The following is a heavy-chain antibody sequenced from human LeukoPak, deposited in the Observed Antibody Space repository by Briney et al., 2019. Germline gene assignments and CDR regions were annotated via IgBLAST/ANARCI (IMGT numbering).Heavy chain of an antibody. CDR3: ANGCSSTTCFLGGFDY. CDR2: ISGSGGGT. V-gene: IGHV3-23*01. Sequence: PGGSLRLSCAVSGFIFSNYGMSWVRQAPGKGLEWVSIISGSGGGTYYADSVKGRFTISRDNSRNTLYLQMSSLRAGDTAMYYCANGCSSTTCFLGGFDYWGQGTLVTVSS. D-gene: IGHD2-2*01. CDR1: GFIFSNYG. J-gene: IGHJ4*02.